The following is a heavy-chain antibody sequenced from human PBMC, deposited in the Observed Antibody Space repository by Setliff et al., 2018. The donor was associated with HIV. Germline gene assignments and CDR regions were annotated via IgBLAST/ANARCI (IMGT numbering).Heavy chain of an antibody. V-gene: IGHV1-18*01. CDR2: ISPQNGNT. CDR1: GYRFTNYG. J-gene: IGHJ4*02. CDR3: ARDGRFDYDSSGYAGPEFDQ. Sequence: ASVKVSCKASGYRFTNYGISWVRQAPGQGLEWMAWISPQNGNTEFAQKFHHRVSMTADRSSNIAYMELRSLTFEDTAIYYCARDGRFDYDSSGYAGPEFDQWGQGTLVTVTS. D-gene: IGHD3-22*01.